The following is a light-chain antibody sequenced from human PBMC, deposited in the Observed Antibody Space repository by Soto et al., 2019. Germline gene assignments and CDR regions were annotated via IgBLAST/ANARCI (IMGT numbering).Light chain of an antibody. Sequence: EVAMTQSPATLSESTGERATLYCRASHSVSSSLAWYQQKPGQAPRLLIYGASTGATGIPARFSASGSGTDFTLTISSLQSEDFAVYYCLQYNKWPLTFGGGTKVDIK. CDR3: LQYNKWPLT. V-gene: IGKV3-15*01. J-gene: IGKJ4*01. CDR2: GAS. CDR1: HSVSSS.